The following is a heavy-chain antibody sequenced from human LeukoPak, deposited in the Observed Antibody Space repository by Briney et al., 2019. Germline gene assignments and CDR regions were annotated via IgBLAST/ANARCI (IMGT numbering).Heavy chain of an antibody. J-gene: IGHJ5*02. CDR1: GYTFTSYG. CDR3: ARSVVPAAIGGGFFDP. CDR2: ISAYNGNT. D-gene: IGHD2-2*01. V-gene: IGHV1-18*01. Sequence: ASVKVSCKASGYTFTSYGISWVRQAPGQGLEWMGWISAYNGNTNYAQKLQGRVAMTTDTSTSTAYMELRSLRSDDTAVYYCARSVVPAAIGGGFFDPWGQGTLVTVSS.